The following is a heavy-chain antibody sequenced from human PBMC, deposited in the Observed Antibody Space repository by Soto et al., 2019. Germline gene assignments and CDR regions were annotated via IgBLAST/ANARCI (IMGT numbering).Heavy chain of an antibody. V-gene: IGHV4-39*01. CDR1: GGSISSSIYY. D-gene: IGHD3-22*01. J-gene: IGHJ4*02. CDR3: ARARGVTMMGVVLDY. Sequence: PSETLSLTCTVSGGSISSSIYYWGWVRQPPGKGLEWIGTIYYTGSTYYNPSLRSRVTISVDTSKNQFSLKLNSVTAADTAVYYCARARGVTMMGVVLDYWGKGTLVTVSS. CDR2: IYYTGST.